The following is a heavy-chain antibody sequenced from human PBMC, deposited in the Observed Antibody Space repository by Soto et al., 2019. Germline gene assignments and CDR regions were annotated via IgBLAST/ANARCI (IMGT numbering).Heavy chain of an antibody. Sequence: RASVKFSCKASGYTFTSYGISWVRQAPGQGLEWMGWISAYNGNTNDAQKLQGRVTMTTDTSTSTAYMELRSLRSDDTAVYYCARSVLLWFGDAPDAFDIWGQGTMVTV. D-gene: IGHD3-10*01. J-gene: IGHJ3*02. V-gene: IGHV1-18*01. CDR2: ISAYNGNT. CDR1: GYTFTSYG. CDR3: ARSVLLWFGDAPDAFDI.